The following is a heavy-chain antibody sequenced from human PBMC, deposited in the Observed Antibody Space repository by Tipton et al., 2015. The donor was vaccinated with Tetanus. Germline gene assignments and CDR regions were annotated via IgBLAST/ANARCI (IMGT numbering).Heavy chain of an antibody. CDR1: GGSFSGYY. D-gene: IGHD6-19*01. J-gene: IGHJ4*02. CDR3: ARAVSSGWHIDY. CDR2: INHSGST. Sequence: TLSLTCAVYGGSFSGYYWSWIRQPPGKGLEWIGEINHSGSTNYNPSLKSRVTISVDTSKNQFSLKLSSVTAADTAVYYCARAVSSGWHIDYWGQGTLVTVSS. V-gene: IGHV4-34*01.